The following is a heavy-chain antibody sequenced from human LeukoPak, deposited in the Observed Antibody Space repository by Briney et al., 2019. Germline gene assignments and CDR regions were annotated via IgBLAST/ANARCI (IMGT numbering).Heavy chain of an antibody. CDR2: INHSGST. D-gene: IGHD3-10*01. V-gene: IGHV4-34*01. J-gene: IGHJ3*02. CDR3: ARGRTYYYGSGSLNI. CDR1: GGSFSGYY. Sequence: SETLSLTCAVYGGSFSGYYWSWIRQPPGKGLEWIGEINHSGSTNYNPSLKSRVTISVDTSKNQFSLKLSSVTAADTAVYYCARGRTYYYGSGSLNIWGQGTMVTVSS.